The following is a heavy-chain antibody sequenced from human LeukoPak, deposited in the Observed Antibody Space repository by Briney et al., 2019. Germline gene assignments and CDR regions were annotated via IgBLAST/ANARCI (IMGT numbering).Heavy chain of an antibody. J-gene: IGHJ4*02. Sequence: KPGGSLRLSCAASGFTFSRYSMNWVRQAPGKGLEWVSSMSSSSGLIYYGDSVKGRFTVSRDNAKRSLYLQMNSLRADDTAVYYCARAYFYDTSGYYYGYWGQGTLVTVSS. V-gene: IGHV3-21*01. D-gene: IGHD3-22*01. CDR2: MSSSSGLI. CDR3: ARAYFYDTSGYYYGY. CDR1: GFTFSRYS.